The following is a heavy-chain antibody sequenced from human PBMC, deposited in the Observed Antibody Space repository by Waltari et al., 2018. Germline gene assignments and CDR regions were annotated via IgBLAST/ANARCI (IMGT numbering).Heavy chain of an antibody. CDR2: ISWNSGSI. D-gene: IGHD3-22*01. Sequence: EVQLVESGGGLVQPGRSLRLSCAASGFTFDDYAMHWVRQVPGKGLEWVSGISWNSGSIVYADSVKGRFTISRDNAKNSLYLQMNSLRAEDTALYYCAKEYYDSSGTLDYWGQGTLVTVSS. CDR3: AKEYYDSSGTLDY. V-gene: IGHV3-9*01. CDR1: GFTFDDYA. J-gene: IGHJ4*02.